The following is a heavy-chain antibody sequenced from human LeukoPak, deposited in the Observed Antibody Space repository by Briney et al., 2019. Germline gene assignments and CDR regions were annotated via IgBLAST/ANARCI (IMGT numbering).Heavy chain of an antibody. CDR3: ARGPHGPVYYYYGMDV. Sequence: EASVKVSCKASGGTFSSYAISWVRQAPGQGLEWMGGIIPIFGTANYAQKFQGRVTITADESTSTAYMELSSLRPEDTAVYYCARGPHGPVYYYYGMDVWGQGTTVTVSS. J-gene: IGHJ6*02. CDR1: GGTFSSYA. V-gene: IGHV1-69*13. CDR2: IIPIFGTA. D-gene: IGHD5-24*01.